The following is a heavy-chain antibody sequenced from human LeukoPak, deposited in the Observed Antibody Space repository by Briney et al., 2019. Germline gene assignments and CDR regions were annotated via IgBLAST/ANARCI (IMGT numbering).Heavy chain of an antibody. CDR2: IYSGGST. J-gene: IGHJ4*02. CDR3: ARDPDGSGHYVY. D-gene: IGHD3-22*01. CDR1: GFTVSSNY. V-gene: IGHV3-66*01. Sequence: GGSLRLSCAASGFTVSSNYMSWVRQTPGEGLEWVSIIYSGGSTYYADSVKGRLTISRDNSKNTLYLQMNSLRAEDTAVYYCARDPDGSGHYVYWGQGTLVTVSS.